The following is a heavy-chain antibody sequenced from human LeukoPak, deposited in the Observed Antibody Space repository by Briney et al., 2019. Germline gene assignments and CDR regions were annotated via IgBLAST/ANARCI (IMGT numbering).Heavy chain of an antibody. CDR3: AREHWNYGGIEVEYFQH. CDR1: GFTFSSYS. Sequence: GGSLRLSCAASGFTFSSYSMNWVRQAPGKGLEWVSSISSSSSYIYYADSVKGRFTISRDNAKNSLYLQMSSLRAEDTAVYYCAREHWNYGGIEVEYFQHWGQGTLVTVSS. D-gene: IGHD1-7*01. J-gene: IGHJ1*01. V-gene: IGHV3-21*01. CDR2: ISSSSSYI.